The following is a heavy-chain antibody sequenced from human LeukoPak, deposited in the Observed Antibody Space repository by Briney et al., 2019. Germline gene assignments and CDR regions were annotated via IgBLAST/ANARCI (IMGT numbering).Heavy chain of an antibody. V-gene: IGHV3-7*01. D-gene: IGHD1-7*01. Sequence: PGGSLRLSCAASGFTFSSYWMSWVRQAPGKGLEWVANIKEDGSGIYYVDSVEGRFTISRDNAKKSLYLQMNSLRAEDTAVYYCTRGGTTLDYWGQGTLVTVSS. CDR2: IKEDGSGI. CDR3: TRGGTTLDY. CDR1: GFTFSSYW. J-gene: IGHJ4*02.